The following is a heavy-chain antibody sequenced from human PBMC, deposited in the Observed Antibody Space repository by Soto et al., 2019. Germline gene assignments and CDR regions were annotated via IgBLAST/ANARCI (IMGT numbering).Heavy chain of an antibody. Sequence: SETRSRTWIVSGGTINSGDYFWIWIRQPPGKGLEWIGSIFYTGSTYYSPSLKSRASMSMDTSKNRFSLRLRSLTAADTAVYFCARVKATLYRHYYFDYWGQGTPVTVSS. V-gene: IGHV4-30-4*01. CDR3: ARVKATLYRHYYFDY. CDR1: GGTINSGDYF. J-gene: IGHJ4*02. D-gene: IGHD5-12*01. CDR2: IFYTGST.